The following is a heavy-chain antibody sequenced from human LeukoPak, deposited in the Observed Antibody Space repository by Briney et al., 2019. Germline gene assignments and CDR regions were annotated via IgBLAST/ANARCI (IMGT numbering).Heavy chain of an antibody. Sequence: WASVKVSCKASGGTFSSYAISWVRQAPGQGLEWMGGIIPIFGTANYAQKFQGRVTITADESTRTAYMELSSLRSEDTAVYYCARGPIGLGLFDYWGQGTLVTVSS. CDR3: ARGPIGLGLFDY. D-gene: IGHD3-10*01. CDR1: GGTFSSYA. CDR2: IIPIFGTA. V-gene: IGHV1-69*13. J-gene: IGHJ4*02.